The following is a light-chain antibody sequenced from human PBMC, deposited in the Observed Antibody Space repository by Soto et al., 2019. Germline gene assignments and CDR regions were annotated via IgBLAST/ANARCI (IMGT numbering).Light chain of an antibody. CDR3: AAWDDSLSAVV. CDR2: RND. V-gene: IGLV1-47*01. Sequence: QSVLTQPHSASGTPGQRVTISCSGSSSNIGSNYVYWYQQLPGSAPKLLIYRNDQRPSGVPDRFSASKSGTAASLAISGLRSEDEADYHCAAWDDSLSAVVFGGGTKLTVL. J-gene: IGLJ2*01. CDR1: SSNIGSNY.